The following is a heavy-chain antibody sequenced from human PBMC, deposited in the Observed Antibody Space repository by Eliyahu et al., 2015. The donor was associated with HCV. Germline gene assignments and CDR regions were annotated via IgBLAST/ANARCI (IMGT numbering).Heavy chain of an antibody. D-gene: IGHD3-3*01. V-gene: IGHV1-2*02. CDR2: INPNSGGT. CDR3: ARAGYDFWSGYNIDY. Sequence: QVQLVQSGAEVKKPGASVKVSCKASGYTFTGYYMHWVRQAPGQGLEWMGWINPNSGGTNYAQKFQGRVTMTRDTSISTAYMELSRLRSDDTAVYYCARAGYDFWSGYNIDYWGQGTLVTVSS. CDR1: GYTFTGYY. J-gene: IGHJ4*02.